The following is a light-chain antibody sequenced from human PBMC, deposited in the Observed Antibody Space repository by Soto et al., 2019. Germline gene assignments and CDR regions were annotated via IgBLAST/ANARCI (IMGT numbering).Light chain of an antibody. Sequence: MTQSHSSVSAYVGYRFTLTCRASQPISNWLAWYQQKPGKAPKLLIYMASTLKSGVPSRFSGSGSGTEFTLTISSLQPDDFATYYCQQYNSYTATFGQGTKVDIK. V-gene: IGKV1-5*03. J-gene: IGKJ1*01. CDR2: MAS. CDR1: QPISNW. CDR3: QQYNSYTAT.